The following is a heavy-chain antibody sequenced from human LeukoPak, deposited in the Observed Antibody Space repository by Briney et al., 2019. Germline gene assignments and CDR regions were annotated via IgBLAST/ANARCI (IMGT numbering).Heavy chain of an antibody. V-gene: IGHV1-18*01. J-gene: IGHJ6*03. CDR2: ISAYNGNT. Sequence: GASVKVSCKASGYTFTSYGISWVRQAPGQGLEWMGWISAYNGNTNYAQKLQGRVTMTTDTSTSTAHMELRSLRSDDTAVYYCARGVSAVAGNYYYYYMDVWGKGTTVTVSS. CDR3: ARGVSAVAGNYYYYYMDV. D-gene: IGHD6-19*01. CDR1: GYTFTSYG.